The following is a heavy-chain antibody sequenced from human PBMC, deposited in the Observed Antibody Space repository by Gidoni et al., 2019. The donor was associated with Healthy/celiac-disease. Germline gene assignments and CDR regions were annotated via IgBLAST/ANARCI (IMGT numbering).Heavy chain of an antibody. J-gene: IGHJ3*02. CDR1: RFSLSPTGVG. Sequence: QINLKESGAPLVKPTQTRTLTCTLSRFSLSPTGVGVGWIRQPPGKALQWLALIYWNEDKRYSPSLKSRLTITKDTSKNQVVLTMTNMDPVDTATYYWAHSTDVPRPLVSGAFDIWGQGTMVTVAS. CDR3: AHSTDVPRPLVSGAFDI. CDR2: IYWNEDK. D-gene: IGHD3-10*01. V-gene: IGHV2-5*01.